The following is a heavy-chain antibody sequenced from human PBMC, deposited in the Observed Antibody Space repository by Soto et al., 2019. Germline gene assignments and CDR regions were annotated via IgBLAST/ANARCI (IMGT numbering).Heavy chain of an antibody. CDR1: CYSISIVYY. D-gene: IGHD1-26*01. Sequence: SETLSLTCSFSCYSISIVYYWCWIRQPPGNGLELIGSIYHSGSTYYNPSLKSRVTISVDTSKNQFSLKVSSVTAADAAVYYCAREGGDSLHICSDTWGHGIMVTDSS. CDR2: IYHSGST. V-gene: IGHV4-38-2*02. CDR3: AREGGDSLHICSDT. J-gene: IGHJ5*01.